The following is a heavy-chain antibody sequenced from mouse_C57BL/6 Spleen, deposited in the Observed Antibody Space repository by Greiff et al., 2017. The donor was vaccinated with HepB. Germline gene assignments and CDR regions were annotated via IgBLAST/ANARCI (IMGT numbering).Heavy chain of an antibody. D-gene: IGHD2-4*01. CDR3: ARDYDYAWFAY. CDR2: IYPGDGDT. CDR1: GYAFSSSW. J-gene: IGHJ3*01. V-gene: IGHV1-82*01. Sequence: VQLQQSGPELVKPGASVKISCKASGYAFSSSWMNWVKQRPGKGLEWIGRIYPGDGDTNYNGKFKGKAKLTADKSSSTAYMQLSSLTSEDSAVYFCARDYDYAWFAYWGQGTLVTVSA.